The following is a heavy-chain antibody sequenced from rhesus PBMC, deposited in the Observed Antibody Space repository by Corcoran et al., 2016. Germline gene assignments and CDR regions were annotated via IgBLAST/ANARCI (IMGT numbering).Heavy chain of an antibody. J-gene: IGHJ4*01. Sequence: QVQLQESGPGLVKPSETLSLTCSVSGGSISGFYWCWFRPPPGQGLEWIGRIYGSGVSTEYNPSLKSRVTIATDTSKNQFALKLSSGTAADTAVYYCARRDYYGSGELDYWGQGVLVTVSS. CDR2: IYGSGVST. CDR1: GGSISGFY. V-gene: IGHV4-160*01. D-gene: IGHD3-28*01. CDR3: ARRDYYGSGELDY.